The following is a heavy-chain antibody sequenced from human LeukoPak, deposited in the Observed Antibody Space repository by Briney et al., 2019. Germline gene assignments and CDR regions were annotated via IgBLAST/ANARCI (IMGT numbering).Heavy chain of an antibody. D-gene: IGHD2-8*01. CDR3: AKKWSAPSTGFDY. CDR1: GFAFSSYA. V-gene: IGHV3-23*01. J-gene: IGHJ4*02. CDR2: ISGSGGST. Sequence: GGSLRLSCAASGFAFSSYAMSWVRQAPGKGLEWVSAISGSGGSTYYADSVKGRFTISRDNSKNALYLQMNSLRVDDTAIYYCAKKWSAPSTGFDYWGQGTLVTVSS.